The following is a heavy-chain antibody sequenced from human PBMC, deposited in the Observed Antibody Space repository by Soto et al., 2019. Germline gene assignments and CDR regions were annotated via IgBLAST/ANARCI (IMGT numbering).Heavy chain of an antibody. V-gene: IGHV5-51*01. CDR1: GYSFTSYW. D-gene: IGHD3-3*01. J-gene: IGHJ3*02. Sequence: LGEALKISCKGSGYSFTSYWIGWVRQMPGRGLEWMGIIYPGDSDTRYSPSFQGQITTSADKTISTAYLLWGSLKGSDTAMYYCARKSGFLEWQSRGAFDIWGQGTMVTVSS. CDR2: IYPGDSDT. CDR3: ARKSGFLEWQSRGAFDI.